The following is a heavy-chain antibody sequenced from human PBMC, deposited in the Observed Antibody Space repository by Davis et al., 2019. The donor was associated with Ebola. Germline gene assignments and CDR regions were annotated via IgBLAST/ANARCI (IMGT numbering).Heavy chain of an antibody. CDR2: INPSGGST. V-gene: IGHV1-46*01. CDR3: ARVHYDFWSGYYSPHYYYGMDV. J-gene: IGHJ6*02. Sequence: AASVKVSCKASGYTFTSYYMHWVRQAPGQGLEWMGIINPSGGSTSYAQKFQGRVTMTRDTSTSTVYMELSSLRSDDTAVYYCARVHYDFWSGYYSPHYYYGMDVWGQGTTVTVSS. D-gene: IGHD3-3*01. CDR1: GYTFTSYY.